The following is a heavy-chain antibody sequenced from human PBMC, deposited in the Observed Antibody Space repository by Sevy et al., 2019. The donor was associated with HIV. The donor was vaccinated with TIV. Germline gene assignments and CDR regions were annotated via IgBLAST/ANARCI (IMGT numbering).Heavy chain of an antibody. D-gene: IGHD2-15*01. CDR1: GFTFSSYA. J-gene: IGHJ6*02. Sequence: GGSLRLSCAASGFTFSSYAMHWVRQAPGKGLEWVAVISYDGSNKYYAGSVKGRFTISRDNSKNTLYLQMNSLRAEDTGVYYCARVPLDVVVVAATPYGMDVWGQGTTVTVSS. CDR2: ISYDGSNK. CDR3: ARVPLDVVVVAATPYGMDV. V-gene: IGHV3-30-3*01.